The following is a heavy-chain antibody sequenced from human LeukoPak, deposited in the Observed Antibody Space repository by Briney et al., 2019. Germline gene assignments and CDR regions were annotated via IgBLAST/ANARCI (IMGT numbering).Heavy chain of an antibody. CDR2: INHSGST. J-gene: IGHJ4*02. Sequence: SETLSLTRAVYGGSFSGYYWSWIRQPPGKGLEWIGEINHSGSTNYNPSLKSRVTISVDTSKNQFSLKLSSVTAADTAVYYCARGTSGYYDSSIFDYWGQGTLVTVSS. CDR1: GGSFSGYY. D-gene: IGHD3-22*01. V-gene: IGHV4-34*01. CDR3: ARGTSGYYDSSIFDY.